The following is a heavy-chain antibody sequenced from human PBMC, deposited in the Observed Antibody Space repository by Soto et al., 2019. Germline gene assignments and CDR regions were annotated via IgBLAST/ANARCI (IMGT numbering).Heavy chain of an antibody. Sequence: SVKVSCKASGGTFSSYAISWVRQAPGQGLEWMGGIIPIFGTANYAQKFQGRVTITADESTSTAYMELSSLRSEDTAVYYCASVAVAGTGYFDYWGQGTLVTVSS. CDR1: GGTFSSYA. CDR3: ASVAVAGTGYFDY. D-gene: IGHD6-19*01. CDR2: IIPIFGTA. J-gene: IGHJ4*02. V-gene: IGHV1-69*13.